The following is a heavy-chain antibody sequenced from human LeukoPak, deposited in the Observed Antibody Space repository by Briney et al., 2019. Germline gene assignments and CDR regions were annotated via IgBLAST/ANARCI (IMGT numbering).Heavy chain of an antibody. CDR1: GFTFRSYA. V-gene: IGHV3-23*01. CDR3: AKDGKKYGSTWDFDY. D-gene: IGHD6-19*01. CDR2: IRGRGANK. J-gene: IGHJ4*02. Sequence: PGGSLRLSCAASGFTFRSYAMIWVREAPGKGLEWESYIRGRGANKNYAECVRGRVAISRDNSKNTLYLQMNSLRAEDTAVYYCAKDGKKYGSTWDFDYWGQGTLVTVSS.